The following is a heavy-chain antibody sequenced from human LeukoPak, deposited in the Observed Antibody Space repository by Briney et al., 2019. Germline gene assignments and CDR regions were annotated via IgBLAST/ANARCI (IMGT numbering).Heavy chain of an antibody. D-gene: IGHD3-22*01. CDR2: IYYSGNT. V-gene: IGHV4-39*07. J-gene: IGHJ6*03. CDR1: GVSISSSNSY. Sequence: SETLSLTCTVSGVSISSSNSYWGWIRQPPGKGLEWIGSIYYSGNTYYNASLKSRVTISVDTSKNQFSLKLSSVTAADTAVYYCARGYNYYDSSGYLKRYYYYYMDVWGKGTTVTVSS. CDR3: ARGYNYYDSSGYLKRYYYYYMDV.